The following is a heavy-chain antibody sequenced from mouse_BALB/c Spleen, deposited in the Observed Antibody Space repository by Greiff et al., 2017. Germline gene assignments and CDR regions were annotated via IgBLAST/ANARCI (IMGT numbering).Heavy chain of an antibody. V-gene: IGHV1S81*02. CDR1: GYTFTSYY. J-gene: IGHJ3*01. D-gene: IGHD1-3*01. CDR2: INPSNGGT. Sequence: QVQLQQSGAELVKPGASVKLSCKASGYTFTSYYMYWVKQRPGQGLEWIGEINPSNGGTNFNEKFKSKATLTVDKSSSTAYMQLSSLTSEDSAVYYCTRSGVSPFAYWGQGTLVTVSA. CDR3: TRSGVSPFAY.